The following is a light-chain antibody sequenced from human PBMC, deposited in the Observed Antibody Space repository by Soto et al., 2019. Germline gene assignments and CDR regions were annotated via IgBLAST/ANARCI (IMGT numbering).Light chain of an antibody. CDR1: SSNIGAGYD. CDR3: QSYDSGLTGHVV. J-gene: IGLJ2*01. Sequence: QSVLTQPPSASGAPGQRVTISCTGSSSNIGAGYDVHWYQQFPGTAPTLLIYANNNRPSGVPDRFSGSKSGTSASLAIIGLQADDEADYYCQSYDSGLTGHVVFGGGTKLTVL. V-gene: IGLV1-40*01. CDR2: ANN.